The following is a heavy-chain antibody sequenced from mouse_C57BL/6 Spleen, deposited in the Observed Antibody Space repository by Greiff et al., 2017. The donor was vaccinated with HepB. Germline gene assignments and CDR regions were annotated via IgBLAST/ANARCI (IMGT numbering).Heavy chain of an antibody. J-gene: IGHJ3*01. CDR2: IDPSDSET. CDR1: GYTFTSYW. CDR3: ARGGYYGSSYRRTWFAY. D-gene: IGHD1-1*01. Sequence: VQLQQPGAELVRPGSSVKLSCKASGYTFTSYWMHWVKQRPIQGLEWIGNIDPSDSETHYNQKFKDKATLNVDKSSSTAYMQLSSLTSEDSAVYYCARGGYYGSSYRRTWFAYWGQGTLVTVSA. V-gene: IGHV1-52*01.